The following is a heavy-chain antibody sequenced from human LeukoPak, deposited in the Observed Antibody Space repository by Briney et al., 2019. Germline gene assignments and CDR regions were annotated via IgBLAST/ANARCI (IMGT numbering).Heavy chain of an antibody. V-gene: IGHV3-21*05. CDR3: ARAPGTADVVYYYYYYMDV. CDR1: GFTFSSYE. CDR2: ISSSSSYI. D-gene: IGHD2-2*01. J-gene: IGHJ6*03. Sequence: GGSLRLSCAASGFTFSSYEMNWVRQAPGKGLEWVSYISSSSSYIYYADSVKGRFTISRDNAKNSLYLQMNSLRAEDTAVYYCARAPGTADVVYYYYYYMDVWGKGTTVTISS.